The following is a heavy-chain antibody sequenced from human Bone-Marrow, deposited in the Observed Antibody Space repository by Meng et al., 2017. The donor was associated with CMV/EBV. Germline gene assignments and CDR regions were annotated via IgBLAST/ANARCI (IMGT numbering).Heavy chain of an antibody. CDR2: IDHSGNT. CDR3: ARIFIAARRNYFDY. Sequence: VSGGSISSTHWLDWVRQPPGKGLEWIGEIDHSGNTNYNPSLQSRVTISVDKSKNQFSLKLSSVTAADTAVYYCARIFIAARRNYFDYWGQGTLVTVSS. J-gene: IGHJ4*02. D-gene: IGHD6-6*01. CDR1: GGSISSTHW. V-gene: IGHV4-4*02.